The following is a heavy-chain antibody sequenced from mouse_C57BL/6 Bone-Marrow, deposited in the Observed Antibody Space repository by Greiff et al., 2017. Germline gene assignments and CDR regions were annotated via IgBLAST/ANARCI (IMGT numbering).Heavy chain of an antibody. CDR1: GFTFSSYG. Sequence: DVMLVESGGDLVKPGGSLKLSCAASGFTFSSYGMSWVRQTPDKRLEWVATISSGGSYTYYPDSVKGRFTISRDNAKNTLYLQMSSLKSEDTAMYYCARHGGYYGNWYFDVWGTGTTVTGSS. V-gene: IGHV5-6*02. CDR2: ISSGGSYT. J-gene: IGHJ1*03. D-gene: IGHD2-1*01. CDR3: ARHGGYYGNWYFDV.